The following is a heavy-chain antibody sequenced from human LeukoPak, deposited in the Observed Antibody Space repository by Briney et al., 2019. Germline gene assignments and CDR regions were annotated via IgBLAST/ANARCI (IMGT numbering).Heavy chain of an antibody. CDR3: AIRRSHDFWSGLDDY. Sequence: APVKVSCKASGYTFTSYDINWVRQATGQGLEWMGWMNPNSGNTGYAQKFQGRVTMTGNTSISTAYMELSSLRSEDTAVYYCAIRRSHDFWSGLDDYWGQGTLVTVSS. CDR2: MNPNSGNT. D-gene: IGHD3-3*01. CDR1: GYTFTSYD. J-gene: IGHJ4*02. V-gene: IGHV1-8*01.